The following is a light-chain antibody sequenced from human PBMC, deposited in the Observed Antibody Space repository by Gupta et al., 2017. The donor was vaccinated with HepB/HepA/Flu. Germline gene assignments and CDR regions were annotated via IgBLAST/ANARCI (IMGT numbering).Light chain of an antibody. V-gene: IGKV3-11*01. J-gene: IGKJ4*01. CDR1: QSISSY. CDR2: DSA. CDR3: QQCRHGPGT. Sequence: DIVLTQSPATLSLSPGERATLSCRASQSISSYLAWYQQKPGQAPRLLIYDSANRATGIPARFSGTGSGTDFTLKISRLEPEDFATYYCQQCRHGPGTFGRGTKVEIK.